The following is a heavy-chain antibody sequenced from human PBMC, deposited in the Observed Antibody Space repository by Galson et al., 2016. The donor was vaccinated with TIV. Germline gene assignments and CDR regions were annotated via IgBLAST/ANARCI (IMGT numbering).Heavy chain of an antibody. D-gene: IGHD2-21*01. CDR3: ARDCRHCGNECYLYYYYGMDV. J-gene: IGHJ6*02. CDR2: ISSGGST. V-gene: IGHV3-66*02. CDR1: GLIVSNNY. Sequence: SLRLSCAASGLIVSNNYMSWVRQAPGKGLEWVSLISSGGSTSYSDSVKGRFTISRDNSKNTLYLQMNSLRPEDTAVYYCARDCRHCGNECYLYYYYGMDVWGQGATVTVSS.